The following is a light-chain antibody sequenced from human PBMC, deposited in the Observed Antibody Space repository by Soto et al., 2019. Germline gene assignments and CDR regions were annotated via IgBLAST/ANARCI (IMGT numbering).Light chain of an antibody. Sequence: QSALTQPPSASGSPGQSVTISCTGTSSDVGGYNYVSWYQQHPGKAPNVMIYEVNKRPSGVPDRFSGSKSGNTAPLTVSGLQAEDEADYFCKSYTGINNWVFGGGTKLTVL. CDR1: SSDVGGYNY. CDR3: KSYTGINNWV. V-gene: IGLV2-8*01. CDR2: EVN. J-gene: IGLJ3*02.